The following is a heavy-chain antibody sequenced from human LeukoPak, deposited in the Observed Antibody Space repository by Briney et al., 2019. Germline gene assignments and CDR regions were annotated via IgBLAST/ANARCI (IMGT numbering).Heavy chain of an antibody. CDR1: GGTFSSYA. V-gene: IGHV1-69*04. D-gene: IGHD5-12*01. CDR3: ASLIVASRPYYYGMDA. CDR2: IIPILGIA. Sequence: ASGKVSCTASGGTFSSYAISWVRQPPGQGLEWMGRIIPILGIANYAQKFQGRVTITADKSTSTAYMELSSLRSEDTAVYYCASLIVASRPYYYGMDAWGQGTTVTVSS. J-gene: IGHJ6*02.